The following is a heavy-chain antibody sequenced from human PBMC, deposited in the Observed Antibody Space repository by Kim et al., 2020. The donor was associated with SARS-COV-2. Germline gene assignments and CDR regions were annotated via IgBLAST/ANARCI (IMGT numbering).Heavy chain of an antibody. J-gene: IGHJ4*02. CDR1: GYTFTSYD. CDR3: ARAPRRAKLRFLEWLLSWDVDY. Sequence: ASVKVSCKASGYTFTSYDINWVRQATGQGLEWMGWMNPNSGNTGYAQKFQGRVTMTRNTSISTAYMELSSLRSEDTAVYYCARAPRRAKLRFLEWLLSWDVDYWGQGTLVTVSS. V-gene: IGHV1-8*01. D-gene: IGHD3-3*01. CDR2: MNPNSGNT.